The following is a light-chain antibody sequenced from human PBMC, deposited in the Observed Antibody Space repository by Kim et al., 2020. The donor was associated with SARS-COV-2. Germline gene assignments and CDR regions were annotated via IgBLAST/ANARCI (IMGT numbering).Light chain of an antibody. CDR1: SSDIGHY. Sequence: GSPVHSGTLPCTGTSSDIGHYVSWYQHRPGKAPNLMIYEVNKRPSGVPDRFSGSKSGNTASLTVSRLQAEDEAAYYCSSRGGTTVIFGGGTQLTVL. CDR3: SSRGGTTVI. V-gene: IGLV2-8*01. J-gene: IGLJ2*01. CDR2: EVN.